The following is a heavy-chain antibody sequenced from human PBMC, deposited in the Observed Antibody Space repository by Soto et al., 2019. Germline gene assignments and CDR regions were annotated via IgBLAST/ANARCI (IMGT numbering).Heavy chain of an antibody. D-gene: IGHD5-12*01. Sequence: VGSLRLSCAASGFTVSSNYMSWVRQAPGKGLEWVSVIYSGGSTYYADSVKGRFTISRDNSKNTLYLQMNSLRAEDTAVYYCARDRRRDGYNYGLGYFDYWGQGTLVTVSS. V-gene: IGHV3-53*01. CDR1: GFTVSSNY. CDR3: ARDRRRDGYNYGLGYFDY. J-gene: IGHJ4*02. CDR2: IYSGGST.